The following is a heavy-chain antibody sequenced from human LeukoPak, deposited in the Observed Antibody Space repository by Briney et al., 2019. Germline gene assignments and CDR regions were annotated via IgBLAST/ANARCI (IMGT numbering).Heavy chain of an antibody. CDR3: ARDMGIYDSSSPYYFDY. J-gene: IGHJ4*02. CDR2: ISVYNGNT. Sequence: ASVKVSCKASGYTFTSYGISWVRQAPGQGLEWMGWISVYNGNTNYAQKLQGRVTMTTDTSTSTAYMEVRSLRSDDTAVYYCARDMGIYDSSSPYYFDYWGQGTLVTVSS. V-gene: IGHV1-18*01. D-gene: IGHD3-22*01. CDR1: GYTFTSYG.